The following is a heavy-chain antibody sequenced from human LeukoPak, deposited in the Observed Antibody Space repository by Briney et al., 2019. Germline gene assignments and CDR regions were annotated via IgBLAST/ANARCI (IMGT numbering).Heavy chain of an antibody. Sequence: SVKVSCKASGGTFSSYAISWVRQAPGQGLEWMGRIIPIFGTASYAQKFQGRVTITTDESTSTAYMELSSLRSEDTAVYYCARDGNYYDSSGYFDYWGQGTLVTVSS. CDR2: IIPIFGTA. D-gene: IGHD3-22*01. J-gene: IGHJ4*02. CDR3: ARDGNYYDSSGYFDY. V-gene: IGHV1-69*05. CDR1: GGTFSSYA.